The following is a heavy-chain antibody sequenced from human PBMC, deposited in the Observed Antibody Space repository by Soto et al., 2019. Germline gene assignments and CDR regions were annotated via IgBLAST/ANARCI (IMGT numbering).Heavy chain of an antibody. CDR2: INAGNGNT. CDR3: AGGYSSSWDFYYYGMDV. J-gene: IGHJ6*02. CDR1: GYTFTSYA. Sequence: ASVKVSCKASGYTFTSYAMHWVRQAPGQRLEWMGWINAGNGNTKHSQKFQGRVTITRDTSASTAYMELSSLRSEDTAVDYCAGGYSSSWDFYYYGMDVWGQGTTVTVS. V-gene: IGHV1-3*01. D-gene: IGHD6-13*01.